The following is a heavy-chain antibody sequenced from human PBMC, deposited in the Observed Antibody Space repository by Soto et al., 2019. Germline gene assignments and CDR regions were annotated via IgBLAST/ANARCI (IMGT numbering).Heavy chain of an antibody. CDR3: ARDQFELVGAFDI. Sequence: EVQLVESGGGLVKPGGSLRLSCAASGFTFSSYSMNWVRQAPGKGLEWVSSISSGSSYIYYADSVKGRFTISRDNAKNSLYLQMNSLRAEDTAVYYCARDQFELVGAFDIWGQGTMVTVSS. J-gene: IGHJ3*02. CDR1: GFTFSSYS. V-gene: IGHV3-21*01. CDR2: ISSGSSYI. D-gene: IGHD3-10*01.